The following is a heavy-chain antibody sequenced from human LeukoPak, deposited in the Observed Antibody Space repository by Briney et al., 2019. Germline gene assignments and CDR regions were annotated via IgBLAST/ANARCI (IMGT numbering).Heavy chain of an antibody. Sequence: PSETLSLTCGVSGGSISSTNWWSWVRQPPGQGLEWIGEISLTGETNYNPSLNGRVTMSLDESRNQLSLDLTSVTAADTAIYYCSKESWAFCPFGHWGQGTLVIVPP. D-gene: IGHD3-16*01. J-gene: IGHJ5*02. CDR1: GGSISSTNW. V-gene: IGHV4-4*02. CDR3: SKESWAFCPFGH. CDR2: ISLTGET.